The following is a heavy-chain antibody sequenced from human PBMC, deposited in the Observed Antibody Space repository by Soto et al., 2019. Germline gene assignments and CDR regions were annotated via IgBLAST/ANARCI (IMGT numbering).Heavy chain of an antibody. CDR1: GGSISSGGYS. V-gene: IGHV4-30-2*01. CDR3: ARRYSSAFDI. CDR2: IYHSGST. Sequence: SETLSLTCAVSGGSISSGGYSWNWIRQPPGKGLEWIGYIYHSGSTHYNPSLKSRVTISVDTSKNQFSLKLSSVTAADTAVYYCARRYSSAFDIWGQGTMVTVSS. J-gene: IGHJ3*02. D-gene: IGHD6-13*01.